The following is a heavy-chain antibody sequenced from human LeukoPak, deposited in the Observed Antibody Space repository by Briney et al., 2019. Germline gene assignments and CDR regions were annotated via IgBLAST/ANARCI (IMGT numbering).Heavy chain of an antibody. J-gene: IGHJ6*03. D-gene: IGHD2-2*01. Sequence: PGGSLRLSCAASEFTFSNAWMSWVRQAPGKGLEWVGRIKSKTDGGTTDYAAPVKGRFTISRDDSKNALYLQMNSLKTEDTAVYYCTTNLYRYYATRGYYYMDVWGKGTTVTVSS. CDR3: TTNLYRYYATRGYYYMDV. CDR2: IKSKTDGGTT. CDR1: EFTFSNAW. V-gene: IGHV3-15*01.